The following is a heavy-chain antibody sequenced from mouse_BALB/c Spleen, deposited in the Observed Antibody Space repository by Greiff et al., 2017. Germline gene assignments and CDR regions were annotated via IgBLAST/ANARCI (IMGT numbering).Heavy chain of an antibody. V-gene: IGHV14-3*02. CDR3: ARRVYGNWYFDV. D-gene: IGHD2-1*01. J-gene: IGHJ1*01. CDR1: GFNIKDTY. CDR2: IDPANGNT. Sequence: VQLQQSGAELVKPGASVKLSCTASGFNIKDTYMHWVKQRPEQGLEWIGRIDPANGNTKYDPKFQGKATITADTSSNTAYLQLSSLTSEDTAVYYCARRVYGNWYFDVWGAGTTVTVSS.